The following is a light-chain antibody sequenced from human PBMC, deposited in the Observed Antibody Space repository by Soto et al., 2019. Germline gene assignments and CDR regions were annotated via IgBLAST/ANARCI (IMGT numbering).Light chain of an antibody. CDR3: NSYTSSSTRV. J-gene: IGLJ2*01. CDR2: EVS. CDR1: SSDVGGYKF. Sequence: QSVLTQPASVSGSPGQSITISCTGTSSDVGGYKFVSWYRHHPGKAPKLLIYEVSNRPSGVSNRFSGSKSGNTASLTISGLQAEDEADYYCNSYTSSSTRVFGGGTKLTVL. V-gene: IGLV2-14*01.